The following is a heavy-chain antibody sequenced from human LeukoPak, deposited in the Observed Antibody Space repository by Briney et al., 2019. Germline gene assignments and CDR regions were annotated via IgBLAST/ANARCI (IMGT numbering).Heavy chain of an antibody. CDR3: AREYCSSNCPSSPLDY. CDR2: TYYRSKWYT. J-gene: IGHJ4*02. CDR1: GDSVSSNSAA. V-gene: IGHV6-1*01. Sequence: SQTLSLTCAIFGDSVSSNSAAWNWIRQSPSRGLEWLGRTYYRSKWYTNYALSLKSRININAETSKNQFSLQLNSVTPEDTAVYFCAREYCSSNCPSSPLDYWGQETLLTVSS. D-gene: IGHD2-2*01.